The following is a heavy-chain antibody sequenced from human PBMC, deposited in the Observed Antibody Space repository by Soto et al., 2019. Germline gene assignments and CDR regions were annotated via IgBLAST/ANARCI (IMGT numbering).Heavy chain of an antibody. CDR2: IFHSGST. J-gene: IGHJ6*02. CDR1: GGSISSSNW. D-gene: IGHD2-2*02. Sequence: QVQLQESGPGLVKPSGTLSLTCAVSGGSISSSNWWGWVRQPPGKGLEWIGEIFHSGSTNYNPSLKSRVTISVDKSKNQFSLKLSSVTAADTAVYYCARALYCSSTSCYTTYYYYGMDVWGQGTTVTVSS. V-gene: IGHV4-4*02. CDR3: ARALYCSSTSCYTTYYYYGMDV.